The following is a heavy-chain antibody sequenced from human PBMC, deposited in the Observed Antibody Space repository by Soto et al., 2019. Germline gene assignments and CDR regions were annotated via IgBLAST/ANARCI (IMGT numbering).Heavy chain of an antibody. D-gene: IGHD4-17*01. V-gene: IGHV3-21*01. CDR3: ARVGTYGEYFDY. J-gene: IGHJ4*02. CDR1: GFTFSSYS. Sequence: GGSLRLSCAASGFTFSSYSMSWVRQAPGKGLEWVSSISSRSSYIYYADSVKGRFSISKDNVQTSLYLQMNSLRAEDTAVYYCARVGTYGEYFDYWGQGTLVTAPQ. CDR2: ISSRSSYI.